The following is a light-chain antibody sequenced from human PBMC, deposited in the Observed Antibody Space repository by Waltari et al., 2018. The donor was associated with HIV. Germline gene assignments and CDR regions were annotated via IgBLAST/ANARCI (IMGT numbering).Light chain of an antibody. CDR2: SNN. Sequence: QSVLTQPPSVSGTPRQKVTISCSGSSSNIGSHPVNWYQQLPGTAPKLLISSNNQLSSGVPDRFSGSKSGTSASLAIRGLQSDDETDYYCAVRDDRLNGVLFGGGTRLTVL. V-gene: IGLV1-44*01. CDR3: AVRDDRLNGVL. CDR1: SSNIGSHP. J-gene: IGLJ2*01.